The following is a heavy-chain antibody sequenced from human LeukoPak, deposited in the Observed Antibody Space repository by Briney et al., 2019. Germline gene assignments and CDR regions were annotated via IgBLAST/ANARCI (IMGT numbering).Heavy chain of an antibody. D-gene: IGHD2-15*01. CDR3: AKCSSGSYYSSGDY. V-gene: IGHV3-23*01. CDR2: IGGSGDIT. Sequence: GGSLRLSCAVSGFTFSAYAMAWVRQAPGKGLEWVSSIGGSGDITYYADSVKGRFTISRDTSKNTLYLQMNSLTAEDAAVYYCAKCSSGSYYSSGDYWGQGTLVTVSS. CDR1: GFTFSAYA. J-gene: IGHJ4*02.